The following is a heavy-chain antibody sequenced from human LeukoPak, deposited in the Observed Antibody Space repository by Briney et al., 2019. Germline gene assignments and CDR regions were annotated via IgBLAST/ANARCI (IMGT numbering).Heavy chain of an antibody. V-gene: IGHV4-59*01. D-gene: IGHD6-13*01. CDR1: GGSLSSYY. CDR2: IYYSGST. Sequence: SETLSLTCTVSGGSLSSYYWSWIRQPPGKGLEWIGYIYYSGSTNYNPSLKSRVTISVDTSKNQFSLKLSSVTAADTAVYYCARGPSRIAAAGIGPGYYFDYWGQGTLVTVSS. J-gene: IGHJ4*02. CDR3: ARGPSRIAAAGIGPGYYFDY.